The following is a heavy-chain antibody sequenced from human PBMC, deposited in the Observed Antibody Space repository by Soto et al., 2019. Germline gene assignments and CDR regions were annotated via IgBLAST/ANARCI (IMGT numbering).Heavy chain of an antibody. CDR3: AREYCSSTSCYADYYYYYMDV. CDR1: GGSISSSSYY. D-gene: IGHD2-2*01. V-gene: IGHV4-39*02. CDR2: IYYSGST. J-gene: IGHJ6*03. Sequence: SETLSLTCTVSGGSISSSSYYWGWIRQPPGKGREWIGSIYYSGSTYYNPSLKCRVTISGDTSKNQFSLKLSSVTAADTAVYYCAREYCSSTSCYADYYYYYMDVWGKGTTVTVSS.